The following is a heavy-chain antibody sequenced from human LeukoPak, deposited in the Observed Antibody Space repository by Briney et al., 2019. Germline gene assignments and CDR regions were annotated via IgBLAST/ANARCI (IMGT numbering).Heavy chain of an antibody. D-gene: IGHD2-2*01. V-gene: IGHV4-4*02. CDR3: ARAGVVPAAMGYYGMDV. Sequence: SETLSLTCTVSGGSISSSNWWSWVRQPPGKGLEWIGEIYHSGSTNYNPSLKSRVTISVDKSKNQFSLKLSSVTAADTAVYYCARAGVVPAAMGYYGMDVWGQGTTVTVSS. J-gene: IGHJ6*02. CDR2: IYHSGST. CDR1: GGSISSSNW.